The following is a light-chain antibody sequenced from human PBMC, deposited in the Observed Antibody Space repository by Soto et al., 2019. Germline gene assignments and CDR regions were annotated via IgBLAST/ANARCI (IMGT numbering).Light chain of an antibody. CDR3: SSYTTSSTPVV. Sequence: QSALTQPASVSGSPGQSITISCTGTRSDVGAYNYVSWYQQHPGKAPKLMIYEVSNRPSGVSNRFSGSKSGNTASRTISGLQAEDEAHYYCSSYTTSSTPVVFGGGTQLTVL. J-gene: IGLJ2*01. CDR2: EVS. CDR1: RSDVGAYNY. V-gene: IGLV2-14*01.